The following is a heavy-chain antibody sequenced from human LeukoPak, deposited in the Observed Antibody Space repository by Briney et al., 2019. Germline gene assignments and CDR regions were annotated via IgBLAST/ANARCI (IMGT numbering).Heavy chain of an antibody. CDR2: IYTSGST. Sequence: SETLSLTCTVSGGSISSYYWSWIRQPAGKGLEWIGRIYTSGSTNYNPSLKSRVTMSVDTSKNQFSLKLSSVTAADTAVYYCAKDRSAALDYGDLIIEYYFDYWGQGTLVTVSS. CDR1: GGSISSYY. D-gene: IGHD4-17*01. V-gene: IGHV4-4*07. CDR3: AKDRSAALDYGDLIIEYYFDY. J-gene: IGHJ4*02.